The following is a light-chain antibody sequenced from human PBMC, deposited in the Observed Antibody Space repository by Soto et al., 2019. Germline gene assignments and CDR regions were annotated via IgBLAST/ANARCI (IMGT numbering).Light chain of an antibody. CDR1: QGISNY. V-gene: IGKV1-27*01. CDR2: AAS. Sequence: DIQMTQSPSSLSRSVGDRVTITCRASQGISNYLAWYQRKPGNVPKLLIYAASTLQSGVPSRFSGSGSGTDFTLTISSLQPEDVATYYCQRYDSAPYTFGQGTKLEIK. J-gene: IGKJ2*01. CDR3: QRYDSAPYT.